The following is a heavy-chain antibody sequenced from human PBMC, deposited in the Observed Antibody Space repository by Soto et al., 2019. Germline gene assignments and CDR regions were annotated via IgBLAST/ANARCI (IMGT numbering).Heavy chain of an antibody. J-gene: IGHJ4*02. Sequence: GGSLRLSCAASGFTFNNYALAWVRQAPGKGLEWVSTISVSGGTTHYSDAVKGRFTIPRDNSKKTVYLQMHGLRADDTAVYYCAKGPYYYDSSGYRGFDYWGQGALVTVSS. V-gene: IGHV3-23*01. CDR1: GFTFNNYA. CDR3: AKGPYYYDSSGYRGFDY. CDR2: ISVSGGTT. D-gene: IGHD3-22*01.